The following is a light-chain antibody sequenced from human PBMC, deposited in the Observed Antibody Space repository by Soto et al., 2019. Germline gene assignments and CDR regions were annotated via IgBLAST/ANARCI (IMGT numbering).Light chain of an antibody. CDR2: DAS. CDR1: QYITIY. CDR3: QLYGISPH. Sequence: EIVLTQSPATLSLSPGERATLSCRASQYITIYLAWYQQKPGQAPRLLIYDASNRATGIPARFSGSGSGTDFTLTISSLEPDDFAVYYCQLYGISPHFGQGTRLEIK. J-gene: IGKJ5*01. V-gene: IGKV3-11*01.